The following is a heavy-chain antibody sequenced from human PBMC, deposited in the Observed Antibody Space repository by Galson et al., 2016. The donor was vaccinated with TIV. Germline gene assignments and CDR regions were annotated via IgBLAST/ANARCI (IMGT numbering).Heavy chain of an antibody. CDR2: ISGYSGNT. CDR1: GYTFSSYS. V-gene: IGHV1-18*04. J-gene: IGHJ4*02. CDR3: ARGATVTPYSFFDY. Sequence: SVKVSCKASGYTFSSYSINWVRQAPGQALEWMGWISGYSGNTNYAQKFQGRVTMTTDTSTGTAYMELRSLRSDDTAVYYCARGATVTPYSFFDYWGQGTLVTVFS. D-gene: IGHD4-17*01.